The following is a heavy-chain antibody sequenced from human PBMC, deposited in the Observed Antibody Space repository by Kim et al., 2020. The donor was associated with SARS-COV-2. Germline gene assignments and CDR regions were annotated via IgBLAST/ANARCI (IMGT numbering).Heavy chain of an antibody. CDR1: GFTFSSYS. J-gene: IGHJ4*02. D-gene: IGHD3-9*01. CDR3: ARVFSYVGILTGYQYYFDS. Sequence: GGSLRLSCAASGFTFSSYSMNWVRQAPGKGLEWVSSISSSSSYIYYADSVKGRFTISRDNAKNSLYLQMNSLRAEDTAVYYCARVFSYVGILTGYQYYFDSGGQGTLVTASS. V-gene: IGHV3-21*01. CDR2: ISSSSSYI.